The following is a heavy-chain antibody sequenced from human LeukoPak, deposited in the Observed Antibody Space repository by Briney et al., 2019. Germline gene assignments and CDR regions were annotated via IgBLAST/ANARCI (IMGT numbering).Heavy chain of an antibody. CDR2: IYSSGSA. V-gene: IGHV4-4*07. CDR3: VGWSATRIDY. CDR1: GGSISSDY. Sequence: SGTLSLTCTVSGGSISSDYWSWIRQPAGKGLEWIGRIYSSGSANYNPSLKSRVTMSVDTSKNQFSLKLSSVTAADTAVYYCVGWSATRIDYWGQGTLVTVSS. J-gene: IGHJ4*02. D-gene: IGHD3-3*01.